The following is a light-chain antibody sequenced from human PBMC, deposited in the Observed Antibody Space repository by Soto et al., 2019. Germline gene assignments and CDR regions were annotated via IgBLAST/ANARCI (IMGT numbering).Light chain of an antibody. CDR3: QQYRPSPAIS. V-gene: IGKV3-20*01. Sequence: DIVLTQSPGTLSLSPGETATLSCRASQRLSKSLVWYQQKPGQAPRLLIYAVSTRATGIPDRFSGSGSGTDFTLTISRLEPEDSALYFCQQYRPSPAISFGQGTRLEIK. J-gene: IGKJ5*01. CDR2: AVS. CDR1: QRLSKS.